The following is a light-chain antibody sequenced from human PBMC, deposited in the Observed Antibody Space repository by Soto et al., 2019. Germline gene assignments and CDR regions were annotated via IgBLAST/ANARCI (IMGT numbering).Light chain of an antibody. J-gene: IGKJ5*01. CDR2: AAS. V-gene: IGKV1-9*01. CDR1: QVISTS. Sequence: DIQLTQSPSFLSPSTGDSVTITCRASQVISTSLAWYQVKPGKAPKLLIYAASTLESGVPSRFSATVSGTEFSLTITSLQPEDFATYYCLQHNSYPPTFGQGTRLEIK. CDR3: LQHNSYPPT.